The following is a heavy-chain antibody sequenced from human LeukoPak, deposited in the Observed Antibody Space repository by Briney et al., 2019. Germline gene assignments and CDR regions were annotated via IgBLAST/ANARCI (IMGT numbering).Heavy chain of an antibody. D-gene: IGHD4-17*01. CDR3: ARVRYGELDV. J-gene: IGHJ6*02. V-gene: IGHV3-23*01. CDR2: ISSSGGNT. CDR1: GFTFTNYA. Sequence: GGSLRLSCAASGFTFTNYAMSWVRQAPGKGLEWVSAISSSGGNTYYADSVKGRFTISRDDSKNTLYLQMNSLRAEDTAVYYCARVRYGELDVWGQGTTVTVSS.